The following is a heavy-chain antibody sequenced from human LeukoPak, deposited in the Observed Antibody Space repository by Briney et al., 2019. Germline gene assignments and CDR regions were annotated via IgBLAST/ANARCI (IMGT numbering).Heavy chain of an antibody. J-gene: IGHJ6*02. CDR1: GGTFSSYA. D-gene: IGHD1-26*01. CDR2: IIPIFGTA. Sequence: GASVKASCKASGGTFSSYAISWVRQAPGQGLEWMGGIIPIFGTANYAQKFQGRVTITADESTSTAYMELSSLRSEDTAVYYCAREPSELRRIVGARFRSGMDVWGQGTTVTVSS. CDR3: AREPSELRRIVGARFRSGMDV. V-gene: IGHV1-69*13.